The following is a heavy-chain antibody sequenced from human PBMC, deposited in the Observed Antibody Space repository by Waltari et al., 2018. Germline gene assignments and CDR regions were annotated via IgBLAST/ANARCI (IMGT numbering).Heavy chain of an antibody. CDR2: LDPEDGET. Sequence: QVQLVQSGAEVKKPGASVKVSCKVSGYTLTELSMHWVRQAPGKGLEWMGGLDPEDGETIYGQKFQGRVTMTEDTSTDTAYMELSSLRSEDTAVYYCATVGSGSPPNDAFDIWGQGTMVTVSS. CDR3: ATVGSGSPPNDAFDI. V-gene: IGHV1-24*01. J-gene: IGHJ3*02. CDR1: GYTLTELS. D-gene: IGHD1-26*01.